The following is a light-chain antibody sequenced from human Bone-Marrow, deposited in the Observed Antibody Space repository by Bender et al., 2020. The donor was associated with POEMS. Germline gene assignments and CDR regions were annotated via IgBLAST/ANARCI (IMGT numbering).Light chain of an antibody. J-gene: IGLJ3*02. CDR2: DVT. CDR1: SSDY. CDR3: AVWDDSLNGWV. V-gene: IGLV2-11*01. Sequence: QSALTQPRSVSGSPGQSVTISCTETSSDYVSWYQQHPGRAPQLILYDVTERPSEVPDRFSGSRSGTSASLAISGLQSEDEADYYCAVWDDSLNGWVFGGGTKLTVL.